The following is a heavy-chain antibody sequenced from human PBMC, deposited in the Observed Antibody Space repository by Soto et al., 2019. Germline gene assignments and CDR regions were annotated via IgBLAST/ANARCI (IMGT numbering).Heavy chain of an antibody. D-gene: IGHD1-1*01. Sequence: GGSLRLSCAASGFTFSSYGMHWVRQAPGKGLEWVAVISYDGSNKYYADSVKGRFTISRDNSKNTLYLQMNSLRAEDTAVYYCAKERLDWEVMGTSFDYWGQGTLVTVSS. CDR3: AKERLDWEVMGTSFDY. J-gene: IGHJ4*02. CDR2: ISYDGSNK. V-gene: IGHV3-30*18. CDR1: GFTFSSYG.